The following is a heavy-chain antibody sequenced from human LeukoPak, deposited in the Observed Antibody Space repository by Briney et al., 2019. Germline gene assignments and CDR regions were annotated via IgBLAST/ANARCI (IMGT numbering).Heavy chain of an antibody. CDR3: ARVGAANYYDSSGHGFGAFDI. CDR2: IYSGGST. D-gene: IGHD3-22*01. CDR1: GFTVSSNY. J-gene: IGHJ3*02. Sequence: GGSLRLSCAASGFTVSSNYMSWVHQAPGKGLEWVSVIYSGGSTYYADSVKGRFTISRDNSKNTLYLQMNSLRAEDTAVYYCARVGAANYYDSSGHGFGAFDIWGQGTMVTVSS. V-gene: IGHV3-66*01.